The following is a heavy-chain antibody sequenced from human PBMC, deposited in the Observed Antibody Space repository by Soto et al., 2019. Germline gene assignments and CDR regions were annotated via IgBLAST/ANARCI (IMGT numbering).Heavy chain of an antibody. J-gene: IGHJ4*02. V-gene: IGHV3-30-3*01. Sequence: QVQLVESGGGVVQPGRSLRLSCAASGFTFSSYAMHWVRQAPGKGLEWVAVISYDGSNKYYADPVKGRFTISRDNSKNTLYLQMNSLRAEDTAVYYCAREEGDSSSWYFDYWGQGTLVTVSS. CDR3: AREEGDSSSWYFDY. CDR2: ISYDGSNK. CDR1: GFTFSSYA. D-gene: IGHD6-13*01.